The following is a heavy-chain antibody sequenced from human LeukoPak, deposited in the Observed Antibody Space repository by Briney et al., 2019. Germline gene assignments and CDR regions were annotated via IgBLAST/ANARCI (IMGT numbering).Heavy chain of an antibody. D-gene: IGHD3-16*01. CDR3: TKDSQGSYDGFWYGTYGMDV. CDR2: ISDYP. CDR1: GFTFDDYG. J-gene: IGHJ6*02. V-gene: IGHV3-23*05. Sequence: GGSLRLSCAASGFTFDDYGMSWVRQAPGKGLEWVSTISDYPHYADSVRGRFTISRDNSRKTVFLQMNSLTPEDAATYYCTKDSQGSYDGFWYGTYGMDVWGQGTTVTVSS.